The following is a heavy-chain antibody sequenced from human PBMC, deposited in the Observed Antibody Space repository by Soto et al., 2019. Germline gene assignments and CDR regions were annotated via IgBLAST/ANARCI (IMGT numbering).Heavy chain of an antibody. J-gene: IGHJ6*02. V-gene: IGHV4-39*01. CDR2: IYSTGNT. Sequence: QLQLQESGPGLVKPSETLSLTCTVSGDSIRSSSYWGWIRQPPGKWLEWIGSIYSTGNTYYNPSLNSQVTISVDTSKNQFSLNVISVTAADTAVYYCRRSSRYSTDVWGQGTTVTVSS. CDR1: GDSIRSSSY. CDR3: RRSSRYSTDV. D-gene: IGHD6-13*01.